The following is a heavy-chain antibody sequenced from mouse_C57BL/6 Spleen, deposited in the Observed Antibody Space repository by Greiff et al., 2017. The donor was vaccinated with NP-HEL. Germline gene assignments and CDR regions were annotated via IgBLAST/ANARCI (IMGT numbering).Heavy chain of an antibody. Sequence: VKLQQPGAELVRPGSSVKLSCKASGYTFTSYWMHWVKQRPIQGLEWIGNIDPSDSETHYNQKFKDKATLTVDKSSSTVYMQLSSLTSEDSAVYYCARSHYYGSSPYFDYWGQGTTLTVSS. J-gene: IGHJ2*01. CDR3: ARSHYYGSSPYFDY. CDR1: GYTFTSYW. V-gene: IGHV1-52*01. D-gene: IGHD1-1*01. CDR2: IDPSDSET.